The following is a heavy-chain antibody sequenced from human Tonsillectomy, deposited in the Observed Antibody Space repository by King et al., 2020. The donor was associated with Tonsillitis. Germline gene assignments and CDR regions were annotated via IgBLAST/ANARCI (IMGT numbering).Heavy chain of an antibody. Sequence: IQLVQSGAEVKKPGASVKVSCKASGYTFTGYYIHWVRQAPGQGLEWMGWINPNSGSTDYTQKFQGRVTMTRDTSISTVYMELNRLRSDDTAVYYCGRGGDSRSYYAPFDYWGQGTLVTVSS. V-gene: IGHV1-2*02. D-gene: IGHD3-22*01. CDR3: GRGGDSRSYYAPFDY. CDR2: INPNSGST. CDR1: GYTFTGYY. J-gene: IGHJ4*02.